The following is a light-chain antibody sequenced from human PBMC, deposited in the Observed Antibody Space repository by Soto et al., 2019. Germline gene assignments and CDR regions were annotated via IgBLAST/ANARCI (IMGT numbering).Light chain of an antibody. CDR3: AAWDDSLSGLV. V-gene: IGLV1-47*01. J-gene: IGLJ3*02. CDR2: RAS. CDR1: SSNIGSNY. Sequence: QSVLTQPPSASGTPGQRVTISCSGSSSNIGSNYVYWYQQFPGTAPTLLMYRASQRPSGVPDRFSGSKSGTSASLAISGLRSEDEADYYCAAWDDSLSGLVFGGGTKVTVL.